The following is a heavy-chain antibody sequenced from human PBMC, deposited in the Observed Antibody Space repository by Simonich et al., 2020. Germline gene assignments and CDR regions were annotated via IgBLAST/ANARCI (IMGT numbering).Heavy chain of an antibody. D-gene: IGHD1-26*01. CDR1: GFTFSSSA. CDR2: ISGSGGSK. J-gene: IGHJ5*02. V-gene: IGHV3-23*01. CDR3: AKDSSLVGATDWFDP. Sequence: EVQLLESGGGLVQPGGSLRLSCSASGFTFSSSAVSCVRQDPGTGLEWVSAISGSGGSKYYADSGKGRFTISRDKSKNTLYLQMNSLRAEDTAVYYCAKDSSLVGATDWFDPWGQGTLVTVSS.